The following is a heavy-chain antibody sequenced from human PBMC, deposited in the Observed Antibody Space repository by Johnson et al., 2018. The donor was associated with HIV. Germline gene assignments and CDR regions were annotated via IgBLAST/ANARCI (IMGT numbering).Heavy chain of an antibody. CDR3: ARDHLRRSHAFDI. CDR2: ISYDGSER. D-gene: IGHD2-15*01. J-gene: IGHJ3*02. V-gene: IGHV3-30*14. Sequence: HVQLVESGGGVVQPGRSLRLSCVASGFTFSSYTMHWVRQAPGKGLEWVAVISYDGSERYYADSVKGRFTISRDNAKNSLYLQMNSLRAEDTAVYYCARDHLRRSHAFDIWGQGTMVTVSS. CDR1: GFTFSSYT.